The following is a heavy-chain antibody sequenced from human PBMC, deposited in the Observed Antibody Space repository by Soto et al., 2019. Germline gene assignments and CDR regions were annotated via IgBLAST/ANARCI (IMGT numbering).Heavy chain of an antibody. D-gene: IGHD3-10*01. CDR3: EGRLDTSGGYYYVLDV. V-gene: IGHV1-69*13. CDR1: GGTFSSYS. J-gene: IGHJ6*02. Sequence: GASVKVSCKASGGTFSSYSISWVRQAPGQGLEWMGGIIPIFGTANYAQKFQGRVTITADESTSTAYMELSSLRSEDTAVYYCEGRLDTSGGYYYVLDVWGQGTTVPVTS. CDR2: IIPIFGTA.